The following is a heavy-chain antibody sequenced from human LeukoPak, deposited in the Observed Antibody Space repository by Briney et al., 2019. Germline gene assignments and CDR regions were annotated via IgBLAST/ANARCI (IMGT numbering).Heavy chain of an antibody. CDR2: IYGTGST. CDR3: ARYDSRGSASTRFDY. V-gene: IGHV4-38-2*01. D-gene: IGHD3-16*01. Sequence: SETLSDTCAVSGYSLGKNYYWGWIRQPPGKGLEWIGRIYGTGSTSYNPSLMNRVTMSVDTSKNHFSLKLTSVTAADTAVYYCARYDSRGSASTRFDYWGQGNLVTISS. CDR1: GYSLGKNYY. J-gene: IGHJ4*02.